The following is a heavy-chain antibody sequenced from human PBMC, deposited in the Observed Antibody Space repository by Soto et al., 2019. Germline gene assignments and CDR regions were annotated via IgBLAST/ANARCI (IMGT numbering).Heavy chain of an antibody. V-gene: IGHV1-46*02. Sequence: ASVKVSCKASGYTFNSYYIHWVRQAPGQGLEWMGIINPSGGSTSYAQKFQGRVTMTSDTSTSTVYMELSSLRSEDTAVYYCGRSPSLFIDYWGQGTLVTVS. CDR3: GRSPSLFIDY. D-gene: IGHD3-10*01. J-gene: IGHJ4*02. CDR2: INPSGGST. CDR1: GYTFNSYY.